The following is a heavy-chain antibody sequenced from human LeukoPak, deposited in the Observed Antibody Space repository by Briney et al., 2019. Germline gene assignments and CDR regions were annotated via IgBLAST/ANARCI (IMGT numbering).Heavy chain of an antibody. CDR3: ARGEKPMVRARFDY. J-gene: IGHJ4*02. D-gene: IGHD3-10*01. CDR1: GYTFTGYY. CDR2: INPNSGGT. V-gene: IGHV1-2*02. Sequence: ASVKVSCKASGYTFTGYYMHWVRQAPGQGLEWMGWINPNSGGTNYAQKFQGRVTMTRDTSISTAYMELSGLRSDDTAVYYCARGEKPMVRARFDYWGQGTLVTVSS.